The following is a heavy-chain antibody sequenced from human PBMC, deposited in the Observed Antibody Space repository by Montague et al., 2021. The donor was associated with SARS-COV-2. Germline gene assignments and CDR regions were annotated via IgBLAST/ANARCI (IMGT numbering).Heavy chain of an antibody. D-gene: IGHD3-10*01. J-gene: IGHJ6*02. CDR3: AGVGVGTMVRGVIPAYYYDGMDV. CDR2: IYTSGST. Sequence: SQTLSLTCTVSGGSISSGSYYWSWIRQPAGKGLEWIGRIYTSGSTNYNPSLKSRVTISVDTSKNQFSLKLSSVTAADTAVYYCAGVGVGTMVRGVIPAYYYDGMDVWGQGTTVTVSS. CDR1: GGSISSGSYY. V-gene: IGHV4-61*02.